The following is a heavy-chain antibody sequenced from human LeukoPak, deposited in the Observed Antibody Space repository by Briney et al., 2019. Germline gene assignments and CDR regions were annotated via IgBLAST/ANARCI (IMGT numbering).Heavy chain of an antibody. CDR2: IYYSGST. J-gene: IGHJ4*02. CDR3: ARGGDMSGTIIDY. CDR1: GGSIRSYY. D-gene: IGHD3-22*01. V-gene: IGHV4-59*01. Sequence: SETLSLTCTVSGGSIRSYYWSWIRQPPGKGLEWIGYIYYSGSTNYNPSLKSRVTISIDTSKNQFSLKLNSVTAADTAVYYCARGGDMSGTIIDYWGQGTLVTVSS.